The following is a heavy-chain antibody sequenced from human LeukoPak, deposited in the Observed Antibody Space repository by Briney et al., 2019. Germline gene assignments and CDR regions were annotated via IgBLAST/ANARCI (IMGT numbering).Heavy chain of an antibody. CDR2: INHSGST. J-gene: IGHJ6*02. CDR1: GGSFSGYY. V-gene: IGHV4-34*01. Sequence: PSETLSLTCAVYGGSFSGYYWSWIRQPPGKGLEWIGEINHSGSTNYNPSLKSRVTISVDTSKNQFSLKLSSVTAADTAVYYCAREYYYYGMDVWGQGTTVTVSS. CDR3: AREYYYYGMDV.